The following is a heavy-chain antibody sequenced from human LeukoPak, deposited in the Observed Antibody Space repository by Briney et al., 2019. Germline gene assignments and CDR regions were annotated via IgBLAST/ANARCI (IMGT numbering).Heavy chain of an antibody. CDR1: GYTFTGYY. V-gene: IGHV1-2*02. D-gene: IGHD1-26*01. CDR3: ARGGVPWELSCFY. J-gene: IGHJ4*02. CDR2: INPNTGGT. Sequence: GASVKVSCKASGYTFTGYYMHWVRQAPGQGLEWMGWINPNTGGTNYAQKFQGRVTMTRDTSISTAYMELSRLRSDDTAVYYCARGGVPWELSCFYWGQGTLVTVPS.